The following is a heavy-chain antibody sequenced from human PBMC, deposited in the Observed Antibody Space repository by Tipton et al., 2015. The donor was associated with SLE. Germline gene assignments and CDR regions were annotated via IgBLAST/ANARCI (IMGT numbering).Heavy chain of an antibody. J-gene: IGHJ4*02. CDR2: INHSGST. V-gene: IGHV4-34*01. CDR3: ARHPPRGGSGYALDN. D-gene: IGHD5-12*01. CDR1: GGSFSGYY. Sequence: TLSLTCAVYGGSFSGYYWSWIRQTPGKGLEWIGEINHSGSTNYNPSLKSRVTISVDTSKNQFSLKLSSVTAADTAVYYCARHPPRGGSGYALDNWVQGTLVTVSS.